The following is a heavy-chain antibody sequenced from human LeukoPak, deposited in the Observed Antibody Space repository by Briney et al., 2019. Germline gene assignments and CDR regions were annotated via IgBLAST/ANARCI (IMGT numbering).Heavy chain of an antibody. D-gene: IGHD3-3*01. CDR1: GFTLSSYV. Sequence: GGSLRLSCAASGFTLSSYVIHWVRQAPGKGLECVAVISSDGSNKYYADSVKGRFTVSRDNSKNTLYLQMNSLRPEHTAVYYCARDLSTVAIFGAFDSWGQGTLVTVSP. CDR2: ISSDGSNK. V-gene: IGHV3-30*04. J-gene: IGHJ4*02. CDR3: ARDLSTVAIFGAFDS.